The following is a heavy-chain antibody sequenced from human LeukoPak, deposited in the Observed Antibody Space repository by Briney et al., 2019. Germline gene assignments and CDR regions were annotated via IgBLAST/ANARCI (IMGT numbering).Heavy chain of an antibody. CDR3: ARSAR. CDR2: INQDGSAQ. J-gene: IGHJ4*02. Sequence: GGSLRLSCAASGFTFRSYSMNWVRQAPGKGLEWVANINQDGSAQYYVDSVKGRFTISRDNAKSSLYLQMNSLRAEDTAVYYCARSARWGQGTLVTVSS. V-gene: IGHV3-7*01. CDR1: GFTFRSYS.